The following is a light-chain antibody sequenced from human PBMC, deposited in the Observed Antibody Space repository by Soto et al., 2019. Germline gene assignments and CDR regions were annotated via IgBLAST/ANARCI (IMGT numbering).Light chain of an antibody. V-gene: IGLV1-40*01. Sequence: QAVVTQPPSVSGAPGQRVTISCTGSSSNIGAGYDVHWYQQLPGTAPKLLIYGNSNRPSGVPDRFSGSKSGTSASLAITGLQAEDEADYYCQSYDSNLSGLVFGTWTKVTVL. CDR1: SSNIGAGYD. J-gene: IGLJ1*01. CDR2: GNS. CDR3: QSYDSNLSGLV.